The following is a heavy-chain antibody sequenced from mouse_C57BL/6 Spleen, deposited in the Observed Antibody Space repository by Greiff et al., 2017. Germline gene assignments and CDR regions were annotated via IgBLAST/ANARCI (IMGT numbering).Heavy chain of an antibody. CDR2: ISDGGSYT. Sequence: EVQGVESGGGLVKPGGSLKLSCAASGFTFSSYAMSWVRQTPDKRLEWVATISDGGSYTYYPDNVKGLFTISRDNAKNNLYLQMSHLKSEDTAMYYCARTFYGSSYEGWFAYWGQGTLVTVSA. CDR3: ARTFYGSSYEGWFAY. D-gene: IGHD1-1*01. V-gene: IGHV5-4*01. CDR1: GFTFSSYA. J-gene: IGHJ3*01.